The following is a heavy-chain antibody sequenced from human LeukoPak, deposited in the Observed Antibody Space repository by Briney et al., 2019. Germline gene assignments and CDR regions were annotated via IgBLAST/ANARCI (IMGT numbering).Heavy chain of an antibody. J-gene: IGHJ4*02. D-gene: IGHD4-17*01. CDR3: ARVPVGYGDYRQDY. CDR2: IYYSGST. V-gene: IGHV4-59*08. CDR1: GVSISSYY. Sequence: PSETLSLTCTVSGVSISSYYWSWIRKPPGKGLEWFGYIYYSGSTNYNPSLKSRVTISVDTSKNQFSLKLSSVTAADTAVYYCARVPVGYGDYRQDYWGQGTLVTVSS.